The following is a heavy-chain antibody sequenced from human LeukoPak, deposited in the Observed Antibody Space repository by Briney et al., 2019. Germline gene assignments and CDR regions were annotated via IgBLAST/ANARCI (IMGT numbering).Heavy chain of an antibody. J-gene: IGHJ4*02. CDR3: ARVRYYYDSSGYYQLDY. CDR1: GGSFSGYY. Sequence: SETLSLTCAVYGGSFSGYYWSWIRQPPGKGLEWIGEINHSGSTNYNPSLKSRVTMSVDTSKNQFSLKLSSVTAADTAVYYCARVRYYYDSSGYYQLDYWGQGTLVTVSS. D-gene: IGHD3-22*01. CDR2: INHSGST. V-gene: IGHV4-34*01.